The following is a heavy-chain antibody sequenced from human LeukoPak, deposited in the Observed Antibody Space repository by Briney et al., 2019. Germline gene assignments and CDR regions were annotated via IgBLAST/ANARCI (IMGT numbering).Heavy chain of an antibody. CDR3: ARVEYPHCSGGSCYSPPVY. J-gene: IGHJ4*02. D-gene: IGHD2-15*01. V-gene: IGHV3-30*04. CDR2: ISYDGSNK. Sequence: GRSLRLSCAASGFTFSSYAMHWVRQAPGKGLEWVAVISYDGSNKYYADSVKGRFTISRDNSKNTLYLQMNSLRAEDTAVYYCARVEYPHCSGGSCYSPPVYWGQGTLVTVSS. CDR1: GFTFSSYA.